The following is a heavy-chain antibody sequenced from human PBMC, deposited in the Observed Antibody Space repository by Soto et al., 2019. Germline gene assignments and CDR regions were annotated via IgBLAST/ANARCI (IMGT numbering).Heavy chain of an antibody. Sequence: PSETLSLTCAVSGGSISSGGYSWSWIRQPPGKGLEWIGYIYYSGSTSYNPSLKSRVTISVDTSKNQFSLKLSSVTAADTAVYYCARHTPAISISDHWGQGTLVTVSS. J-gene: IGHJ4*02. D-gene: IGHD2-15*01. CDR2: IYYSGST. V-gene: IGHV4-30-2*03. CDR1: GGSISSGGYS. CDR3: ARHTPAISISDH.